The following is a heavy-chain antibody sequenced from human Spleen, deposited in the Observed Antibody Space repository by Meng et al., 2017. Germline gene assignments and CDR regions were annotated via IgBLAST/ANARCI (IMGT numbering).Heavy chain of an antibody. J-gene: IGHJ4*02. V-gene: IGHV3-38-3*01. Sequence: GGSLRLSCAASGFTVSMNEMSWVRQAPGKGLEWVSSISGGSTYYADSRKGRFTISRDKSKNTLHLQMNSLRAEDTAMYCCARFTPFDYWGQGTQVNVSS. CDR1: GFTVSMNE. CDR2: ISGGST. CDR3: ARFTPFDY. D-gene: IGHD3-3*01.